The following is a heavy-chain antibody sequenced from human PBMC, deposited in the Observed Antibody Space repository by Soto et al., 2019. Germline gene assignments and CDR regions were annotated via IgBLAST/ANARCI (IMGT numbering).Heavy chain of an antibody. CDR1: GFFISSGNY. Sequence: PSETLSLTCAVSGFFISSGNYWGWIRRPAGKGLGWIGSIFHGGNTYYNPSLKSRVTISVDMSKNQFSLKLNSVTAADTAVYYCARARWYDAFDVWGQGTVVTVSS. CDR2: IFHGGNT. V-gene: IGHV4-38-2*01. D-gene: IGHD2-15*01. CDR3: ARARWYDAFDV. J-gene: IGHJ3*01.